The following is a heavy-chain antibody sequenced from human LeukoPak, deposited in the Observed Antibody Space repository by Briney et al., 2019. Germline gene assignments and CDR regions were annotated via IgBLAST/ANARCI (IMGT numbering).Heavy chain of an antibody. CDR2: INPNSGGT. CDR1: GYTFTGYY. CDR3: ARAGGGLDY. J-gene: IGHJ4*02. D-gene: IGHD3-16*01. V-gene: IGHV1-2*02. Sequence: ASVKVSCKASGYTFTGYYVHWVRQAPGQGLEWVGWINPNSGGTNYAQKFQGRVTMTRDTSISTAYIELSSLTSDDTAVYYCARAGGGLDYWGQGTLVTVSS.